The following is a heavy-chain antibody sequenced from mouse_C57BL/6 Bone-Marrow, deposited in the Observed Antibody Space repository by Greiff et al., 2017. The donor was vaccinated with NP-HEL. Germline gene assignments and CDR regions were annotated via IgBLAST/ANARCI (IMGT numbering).Heavy chain of an antibody. CDR2: IYPGDGDT. D-gene: IGHD2-5*01. CDR3: ARSGAYYSIYFDY. J-gene: IGHJ2*01. V-gene: IGHV1-82*01. Sequence: QVQLQQSGPELVKPGASVKISCKASGYAFSSSWMNWVKQRHGKGLEWIGRIYPGDGDTNYNGKFKGKATLTADKSSSTAYMQLSSLTSEDSAVYFCARSGAYYSIYFDYWGQGTTLTVSS. CDR1: GYAFSSSW.